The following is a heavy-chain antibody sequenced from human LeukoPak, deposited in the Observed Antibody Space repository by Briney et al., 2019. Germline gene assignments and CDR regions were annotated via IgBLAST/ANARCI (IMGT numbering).Heavy chain of an antibody. CDR1: GYTFTGYY. J-gene: IGHJ4*02. CDR3: ARVARARTKLLWHFDY. Sequence: ASVKVSCKASGYTFTGYYMHWVRQAPGQGLEWMGWINPNSGGTNYAQKFQGRVTMTRDTSISTAYMELSRLRSDDTAVYYCARVARARTKLLWHFDYGGQGPLVTVSS. V-gene: IGHV1-2*02. CDR2: INPNSGGT. D-gene: IGHD2-2*01.